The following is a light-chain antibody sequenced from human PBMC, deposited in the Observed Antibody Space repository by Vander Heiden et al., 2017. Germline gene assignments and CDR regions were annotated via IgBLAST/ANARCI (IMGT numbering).Light chain of an antibody. V-gene: IGLV2-14*01. J-gene: IGLJ2*01. CDR3: SAYTSSSTVI. Sequence: QSALTQPASVSGSPGQSITISCTGGTSDIGTYNLVSWYQQYPGKAPNLMIYEVTNRPSGVSDRFSGSKSANTASLTISGLQAEDEADYYCSAYTSSSTVIFGGGTKLTVL. CDR1: TSDIGTYNL. CDR2: EVT.